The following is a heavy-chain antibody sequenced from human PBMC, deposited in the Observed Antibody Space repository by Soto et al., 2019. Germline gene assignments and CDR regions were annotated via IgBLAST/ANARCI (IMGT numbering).Heavy chain of an antibody. CDR2: IYYSGST. V-gene: IGHV4-61*08. Sequence: SETLSLTCTVSGGSISSGGYYWSWIRQPPGKGLEWIGYIYYSGSTNYNPSLKSRVTISVDTSKNQFSLKLSSVTAADTAVYYCARGYSGYDPGDYYYYYMDVWGKGTTVTVSS. CDR1: GGSISSGGYY. J-gene: IGHJ6*03. D-gene: IGHD5-12*01. CDR3: ARGYSGYDPGDYYYYYMDV.